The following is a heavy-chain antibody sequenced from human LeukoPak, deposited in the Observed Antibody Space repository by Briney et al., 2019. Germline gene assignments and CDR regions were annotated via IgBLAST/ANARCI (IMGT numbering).Heavy chain of an antibody. D-gene: IGHD1-26*01. CDR2: TYYRSKWYY. CDR3: ARTRDLGPDY. J-gene: IGHJ4*02. Sequence: SQTLSLTCVISGDSVSSNSAAWNWIRQSPSRGLEWLGRTYYRSKWYYHYAISMKSRITVNPDTSKNQFSLQLNSVTPEDTAVYYCARTRDLGPDYWGQGTLVTVSS. V-gene: IGHV6-1*01. CDR1: GDSVSSNSAA.